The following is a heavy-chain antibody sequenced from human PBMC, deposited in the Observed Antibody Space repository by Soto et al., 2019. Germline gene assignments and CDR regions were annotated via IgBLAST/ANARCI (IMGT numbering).Heavy chain of an antibody. Sequence: GASVKVSCKASGYTFTSYGISWVRQAPGQGLEWMGWINPNSGGTNYAQKFQGWVTMTRDTSISTAYMELSRLRSDDAAVYYCARDAEDCYGSGKGEYYYYGMDVWGQGTTVTVSS. CDR3: ARDAEDCYGSGKGEYYYYGMDV. CDR2: INPNSGGT. D-gene: IGHD3-10*01. V-gene: IGHV1-2*04. J-gene: IGHJ6*02. CDR1: GYTFTSYG.